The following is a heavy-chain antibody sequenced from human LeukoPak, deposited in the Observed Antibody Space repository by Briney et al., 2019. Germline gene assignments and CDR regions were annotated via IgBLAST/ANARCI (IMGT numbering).Heavy chain of an antibody. V-gene: IGHV4-59*08. CDR2: IHYSGRT. D-gene: IGHD3-22*01. CDR1: GGSISGNY. CDR3: ARLVVTSDLDWFDP. J-gene: IGHJ5*02. Sequence: PSETLSLTCSVSGGSISGNYWSWIRQPPGKGLEWIGYIHYSGRTNYSPSLKSRVSISVDTSKNQFSLKLTSVIAADTAVYYCARLVVTSDLDWFDPWGQGTLVTVSS.